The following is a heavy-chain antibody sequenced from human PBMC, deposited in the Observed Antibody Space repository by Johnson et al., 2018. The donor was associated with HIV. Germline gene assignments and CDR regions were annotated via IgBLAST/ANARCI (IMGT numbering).Heavy chain of an antibody. V-gene: IGHV3-30-3*01. CDR2: ISYDGSNK. Sequence: QVQLVESGGGVVQPGRSLRLSCAASGFTFSSYAMHWVRQAPGKGLEWVAVISYDGSNKYYGDSVKGRFTISRDNSKNTLYLQMNSLRAEDTAVYFCAKAFSTFHDAFDIWGQGTMVTVSS. D-gene: IGHD2/OR15-2a*01. CDR3: AKAFSTFHDAFDI. J-gene: IGHJ3*02. CDR1: GFTFSSYA.